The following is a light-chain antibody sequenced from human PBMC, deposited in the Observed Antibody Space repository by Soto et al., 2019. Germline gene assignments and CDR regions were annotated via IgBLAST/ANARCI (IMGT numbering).Light chain of an antibody. CDR2: SNN. CDR1: SSNIGSNT. V-gene: IGLV1-44*01. CDR3: AAWDAGLNGYV. Sequence: QSALTQPPSASGTPGQGVTISCSGSSSNIGSNTVNWYKQLPGTAPKLLIYSNNQRPSGVPERFSGSQSGTSASLAISGLQSEDEADYYCAAWDAGLNGYVFGTGTKVTVL. J-gene: IGLJ1*01.